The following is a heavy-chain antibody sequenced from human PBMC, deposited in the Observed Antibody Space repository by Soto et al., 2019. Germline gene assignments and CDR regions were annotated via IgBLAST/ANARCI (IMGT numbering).Heavy chain of an antibody. CDR1: GGSISSGGYY. CDR3: ARVGGINWFDP. V-gene: IGHV4-31*11. J-gene: IGHJ5*02. Sequence: QVQLQESGPGLVKPSQTLSLTCAVSGGSISSGGYYWSWIRQHPGKGLEWIGYIDYIGSTYYNSSLKSRVTISVDTSKNQFSLKLSSVTAADTAVYYCARVGGINWFDPWGQGTLVTVSS. D-gene: IGHD3-16*01. CDR2: IDYIGST.